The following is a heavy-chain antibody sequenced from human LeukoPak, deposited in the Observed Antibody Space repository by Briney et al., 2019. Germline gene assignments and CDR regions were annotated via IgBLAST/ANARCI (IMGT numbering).Heavy chain of an antibody. D-gene: IGHD6-13*01. CDR1: GGSIGSYY. CDR3: ARVYYSNSYDYWYFDL. Sequence: SETLSLTCTVSGGSIGSYYWSSIRQPPGKGLEWIGYIYYSGSTNYNPSLKSRVTISVDTSKNQFSLKLSSVTATDTAVYYCARVYYSNSYDYWYFDLWGRGTLVTVSS. V-gene: IGHV4-59*01. CDR2: IYYSGST. J-gene: IGHJ2*01.